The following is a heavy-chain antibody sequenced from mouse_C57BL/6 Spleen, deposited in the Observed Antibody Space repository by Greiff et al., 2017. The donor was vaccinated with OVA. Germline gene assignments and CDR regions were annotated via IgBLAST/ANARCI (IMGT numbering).Heavy chain of an antibody. Sequence: EVQLQQSGTVLARPGASVKMSCKTSGYTFTSYWMHWVKQRPGQGLEWIGAIYPGNSDTSYNQKFKGQAKLTAVTSASTAYMELSSLTNEDSAVDYCTRWYSWDAMDYWGQGTSVTVSS. D-gene: IGHD1-1*02. V-gene: IGHV1-5*01. CDR3: TRWYSWDAMDY. CDR1: GYTFTSYW. J-gene: IGHJ4*01. CDR2: IYPGNSDT.